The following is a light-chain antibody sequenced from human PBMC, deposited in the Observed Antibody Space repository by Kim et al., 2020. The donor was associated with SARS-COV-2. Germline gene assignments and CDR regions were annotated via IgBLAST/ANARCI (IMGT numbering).Light chain of an antibody. CDR2: EDN. V-gene: IGLV6-57*02. J-gene: IGLJ2*01. CDR3: QSYDSSNVV. Sequence: GKTATISCTGRSGSIASNYVQWYQQRPGSAPTTVIYEDNQRPSGVPDRFSGSIDSSSNSASLTISGLKTEDEADYYCQSYDSSNVVFGGGTQLTVL. CDR1: SGSIASNY.